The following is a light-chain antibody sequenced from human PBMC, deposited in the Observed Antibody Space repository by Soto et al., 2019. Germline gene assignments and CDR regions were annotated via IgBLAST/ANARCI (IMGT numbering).Light chain of an antibody. Sequence: IVMTQSPGTLSVSPWERATLSCRASQYVGTRLAWYQHKPGQAPRLLIYYTSNRATGIPARFSGSGSGTDFTLTINSLAPEDFAIYYCHQRQSSPRTFGQGTKVDIK. CDR1: QYVGTR. CDR3: HQRQSSPRT. J-gene: IGKJ1*01. V-gene: IGKV3-11*01. CDR2: YTS.